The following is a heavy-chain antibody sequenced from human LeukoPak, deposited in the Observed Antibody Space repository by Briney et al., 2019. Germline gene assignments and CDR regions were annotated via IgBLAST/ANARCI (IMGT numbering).Heavy chain of an antibody. D-gene: IGHD3-22*01. CDR2: IRYDGSNK. V-gene: IGHV3-30*02. Sequence: GGSLRLSCAASGFTFSSYGIHWVRQAPGKGLEWVAFIRYDGSNKYYADSVKGRFTISRDNSKNTLYLQMNSLRAEDTAVYYCAKAAYYYDSSGYIQGYWGQGTLVTVSS. CDR1: GFTFSSYG. J-gene: IGHJ4*02. CDR3: AKAAYYYDSSGYIQGY.